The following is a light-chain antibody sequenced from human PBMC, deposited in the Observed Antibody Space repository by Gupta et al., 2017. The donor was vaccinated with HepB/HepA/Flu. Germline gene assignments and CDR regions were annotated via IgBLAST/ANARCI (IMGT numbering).Light chain of an antibody. J-gene: IGLJ2*01. CDR3: ETWDINTHGGV. Sequence: QTVLTQSSSASASLGSSVKLTCTLSSGHSSYIIAWHQQQPGKAPRYLMKLEGSGSYNKGSGVPDRFSGSSSGADRYLTISNLQSEDEADYYCETWDINTHGGVSGGGTKLTVL. CDR2: LEGSGSY. CDR1: SGHSSYI. V-gene: IGLV4-60*03.